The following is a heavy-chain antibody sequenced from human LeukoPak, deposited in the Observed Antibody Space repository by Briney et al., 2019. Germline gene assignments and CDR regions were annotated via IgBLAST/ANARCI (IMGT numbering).Heavy chain of an antibody. J-gene: IGHJ6*03. CDR3: ARGGGDSYYMDV. V-gene: IGHV4-34*01. CDR1: GGSFSGYY. CDR2: INHSGST. D-gene: IGHD3-10*01. Sequence: SETLSLTCAVYGGSFSGYYWSWIRQPPGKGLEWIGEINHSGSTNYNPSLKSRVTISVDTSKNQFSLKLSSVTATDTAVYYCARGGGDSYYMDVWDKGTTVTVSS.